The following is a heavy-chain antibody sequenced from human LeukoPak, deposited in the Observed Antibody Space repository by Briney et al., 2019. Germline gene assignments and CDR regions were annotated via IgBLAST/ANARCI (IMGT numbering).Heavy chain of an antibody. V-gene: IGHV3-15*01. Sequence: NPGGSLRLSRVLSGPTFSDAWMSCVRQAPGKGLEWVGRIRNDRITDYAAHVQGRFSISRDNSKNPFYLQMNSLRTEDTGMYFCTWMATIFTVDYWGQGTLVTVSS. CDR2: IRNDRIT. CDR1: GPTFSDAW. D-gene: IGHD5-12*01. J-gene: IGHJ4*02. CDR3: TWMATIFTVDY.